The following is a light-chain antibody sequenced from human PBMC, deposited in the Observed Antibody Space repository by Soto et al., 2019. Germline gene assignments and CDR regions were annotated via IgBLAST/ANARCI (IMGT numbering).Light chain of an antibody. V-gene: IGKV1-39*01. CDR1: QRIDNY. Sequence: DTQMTQSPSSLSASVGDRVTITCRASQRIDNYLNWYQQEAGKAPKLLIYAASHLQNGVPSRFSGSGSGTDYTLTISSLQPEDFATYYCQQSYFTPWTFGQGTKVEIK. CDR2: AAS. CDR3: QQSYFTPWT. J-gene: IGKJ1*01.